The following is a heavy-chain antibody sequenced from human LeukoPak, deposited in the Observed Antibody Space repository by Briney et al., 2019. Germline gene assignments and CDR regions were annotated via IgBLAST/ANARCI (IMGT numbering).Heavy chain of an antibody. D-gene: IGHD2-21*02. V-gene: IGHV3-7*03. J-gene: IGHJ6*02. CDR1: GFTFSSYW. Sequence: GGSLRLSCAASGFTFSSYWMSWVRQAPGEGLEWVANIKQDGSEKYYVDSVKGRFTISRDNAKNSLYLQMNSLRAEDTAVYYCARGVVVTAPFYGMDVWGQGTTVTVSS. CDR2: IKQDGSEK. CDR3: ARGVVVTAPFYGMDV.